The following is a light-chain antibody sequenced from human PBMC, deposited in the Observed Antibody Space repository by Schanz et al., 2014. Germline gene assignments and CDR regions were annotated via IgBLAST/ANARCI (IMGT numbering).Light chain of an antibody. V-gene: IGLV2-11*01. J-gene: IGLJ3*02. CDR1: SSDVGGYNY. Sequence: QSALTQPRSVSGSPGQSVTISCTGTSSDVGGYNYVSWYQRHPGKAPKLIIYDVSKRPSGVPARFSGSMSGNTASLTISVLQAEDEADYHCCSYVDSYTWVFGGGTKLTVL. CDR2: DVS. CDR3: CSYVDSYTWV.